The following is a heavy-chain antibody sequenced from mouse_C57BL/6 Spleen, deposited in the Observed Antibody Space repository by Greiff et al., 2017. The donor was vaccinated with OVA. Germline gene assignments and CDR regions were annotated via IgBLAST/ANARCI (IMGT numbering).Heavy chain of an antibody. D-gene: IGHD1-1*01. J-gene: IGHJ1*03. Sequence: VQLQQPGAELVRPGSSVKLSCKASGYTFTSYWMDWVKQRPGQGLEWIGNIYPSDSETHYNQKFKDKATLTVDKSSSTAYMQLSSLTSEDSAVYYCARPTTVVADWYFDVWGTGTTVTVSS. CDR3: ARPTTVVADWYFDV. V-gene: IGHV1-61*01. CDR2: IYPSDSET. CDR1: GYTFTSYW.